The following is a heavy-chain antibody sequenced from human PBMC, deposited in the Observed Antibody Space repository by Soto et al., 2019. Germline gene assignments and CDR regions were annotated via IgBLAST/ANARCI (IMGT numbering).Heavy chain of an antibody. Sequence: QVQLVQSGAEVKKPGASVKVSCKASGYTFTSYGISWVRQAPGQGLEWMGWISANNGNTNYAQNPPSKVTMTIATSPSMAYMELTSMRSDETAVYYCARDRGSYGVDYWGQGTLVTVSS. D-gene: IGHD1-26*01. J-gene: IGHJ4*02. CDR2: ISANNGNT. V-gene: IGHV1-18*01. CDR3: ARDRGSYGVDY. CDR1: GYTFTSYG.